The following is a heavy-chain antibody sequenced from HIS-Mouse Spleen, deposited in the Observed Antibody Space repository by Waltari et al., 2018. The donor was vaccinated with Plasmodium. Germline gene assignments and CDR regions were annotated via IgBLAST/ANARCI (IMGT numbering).Heavy chain of an antibody. CDR2: INHSGST. Sequence: QVQLQQWGAGLLKPSETLSLTCACHGGSFSASYWRWIRQPPGKGLEWIGEINHSGSTNYNPSLKSRVTISVDTSKNQFSLKLSSVTAADTAVYYCARGQLGIDAFDIWGQGTMVTVSS. V-gene: IGHV4-34*01. D-gene: IGHD7-27*01. CDR3: ARGQLGIDAFDI. CDR1: GGSFSASY. J-gene: IGHJ3*02.